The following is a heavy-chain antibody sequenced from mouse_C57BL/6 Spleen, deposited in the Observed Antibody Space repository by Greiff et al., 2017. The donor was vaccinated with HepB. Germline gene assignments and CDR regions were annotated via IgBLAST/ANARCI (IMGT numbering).Heavy chain of an antibody. Sequence: EVHLVESGGGLVKPGGSLKLSCAASGFTFSDYGMHWVRQAPEKGLEWVAYISSGSSTIYYADTVKGRFTISRDNAKNTLFLQMTSLRSEDTAMYYCARKTQAGRYFDVWGTGTTVTVSS. CDR2: ISSGSSTI. CDR1: GFTFSDYG. CDR3: ARKTQAGRYFDV. V-gene: IGHV5-17*01. J-gene: IGHJ1*03. D-gene: IGHD3-3*01.